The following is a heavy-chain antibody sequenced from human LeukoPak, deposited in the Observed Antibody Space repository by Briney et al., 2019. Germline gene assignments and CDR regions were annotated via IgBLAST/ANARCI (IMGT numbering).Heavy chain of an antibody. V-gene: IGHV3-21*01. CDR1: GFTLSSYS. J-gene: IGHJ4*02. Sequence: GGSLRLSCAASGFTLSSYSMNWVRQAPGKGLEWVSSISSSSSYIYYADSVKGRFTISRDNAKNSLYLQMNSLRAEDTAVYYCAREGRQVANDYWGQGPLVTVSS. D-gene: IGHD5-12*01. CDR2: ISSSSSYI. CDR3: AREGRQVANDY.